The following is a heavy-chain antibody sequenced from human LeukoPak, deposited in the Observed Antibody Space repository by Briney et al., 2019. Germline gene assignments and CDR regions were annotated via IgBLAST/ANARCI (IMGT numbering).Heavy chain of an antibody. J-gene: IGHJ3*02. D-gene: IGHD4-17*01. Sequence: GGSLRLSCAASGITFSKYGMSWVRQAPGKGLEWVATVLGSGVPTYYAGSVQGRFTISRDNSKNTLYLQMNSLRADDTAIYYCAKDPNGDYIGTFDIWGQGTMVIVS. CDR3: AKDPNGDYIGTFDI. V-gene: IGHV3-23*01. CDR2: VLGSGVPT. CDR1: GITFSKYG.